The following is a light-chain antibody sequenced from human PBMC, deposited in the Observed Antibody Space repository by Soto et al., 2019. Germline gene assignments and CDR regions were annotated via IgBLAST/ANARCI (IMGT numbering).Light chain of an antibody. CDR3: QQRGNSIT. J-gene: IGKJ5*01. V-gene: IGKV3-11*01. Sequence: EIVLTQSPATLSLSPGERATLSCRASQSISTYLAWYQHKPGQAPRLLFYDASDRAPGIPARFSGSGSGTDFTLTISSLEPEDFAVYFCQQRGNSITFGQGTRLEIK. CDR2: DAS. CDR1: QSISTY.